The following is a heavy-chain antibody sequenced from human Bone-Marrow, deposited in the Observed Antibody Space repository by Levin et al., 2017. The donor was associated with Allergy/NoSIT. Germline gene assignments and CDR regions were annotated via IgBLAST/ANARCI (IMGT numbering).Heavy chain of an antibody. J-gene: IGHJ5*02. CDR2: ISNTGST. V-gene: IGHV4-59*01. Sequence: PSETLSLTCTVSGDSISSYYWSWIRQSPGKGLEWIGYISNTGSTNYNPSLKSRVTISADTSKNQFSLELTSVIAADTAVYYCARRALVGGYNFNNNGPEDRWGQGIRVTVSS. CDR1: GDSISSYY. CDR3: ARRALVGGYNFNNNGPEDR. D-gene: IGHD5-24*01.